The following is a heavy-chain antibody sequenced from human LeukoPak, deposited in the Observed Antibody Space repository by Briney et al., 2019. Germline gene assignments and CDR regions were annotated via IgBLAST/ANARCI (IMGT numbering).Heavy chain of an antibody. CDR3: ASHWDGNPYLKALDVFDF. D-gene: IGHD4-23*01. V-gene: IGHV4-39*07. Sequence: PSETLSLTCTVSGGSISRYYWGWIRQPPGKGLEWIGDIYYSGSTYYNPSLKSRVTISVDTSNNQFSLKLSSVTAADTAVYYCASHWDGNPYLKALDVFDFGGKGTMVTVFS. CDR1: GGSISRYY. CDR2: IYYSGST. J-gene: IGHJ3*01.